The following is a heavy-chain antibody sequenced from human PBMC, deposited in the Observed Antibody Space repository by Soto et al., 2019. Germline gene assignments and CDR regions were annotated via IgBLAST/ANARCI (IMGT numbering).Heavy chain of an antibody. V-gene: IGHV3-30*18. Sequence: QVQLVKSGGGVLQPGRSLRLSCAASGFTFSSYGMHWVRQAPGKGLEWVAVISYDGSNKYYADSVKGRFTISRDNSKNTLYLQMNSLRAEDTAVYYCAKGSSGSYDIRYFDLWGRGTLVTVSS. CDR1: GFTFSSYG. CDR2: ISYDGSNK. D-gene: IGHD1-26*01. J-gene: IGHJ2*01. CDR3: AKGSSGSYDIRYFDL.